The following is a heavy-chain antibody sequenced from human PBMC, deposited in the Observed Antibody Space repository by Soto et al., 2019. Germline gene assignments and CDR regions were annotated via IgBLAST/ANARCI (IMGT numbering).Heavy chain of an antibody. J-gene: IGHJ6*02. CDR2: ISWNSGSI. V-gene: IGHV3-9*01. CDR1: GFTFDDYA. Sequence: EVQLVESGGGLVQPGRSLRLSCAASGFTFDDYAMHWVRQAPGKGLEWVSGISWNSGSIGYADSVKGRFTISRDNAKNYLYLQKNRLRAQDTALYCCAKDIKGGYDCGSGYYSGGYYYYGMDVWGQGTTVTVSS. D-gene: IGHD3-3*01. CDR3: AKDIKGGYDCGSGYYSGGYYYYGMDV.